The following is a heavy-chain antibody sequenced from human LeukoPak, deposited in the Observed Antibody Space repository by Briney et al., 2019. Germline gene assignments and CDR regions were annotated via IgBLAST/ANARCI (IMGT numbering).Heavy chain of an antibody. Sequence: GASVEVSCKASGYTFTSYYMHWVRQAPGQGLEWMGIINPSGGSTSYAQKFQGRVTMTRDTSTSTVYMELSSLRSEDTAVYYCARVPAPGKYSSSSRPDYWGQGTLVTVSS. D-gene: IGHD6-6*01. CDR1: GYTFTSYY. CDR3: ARVPAPGKYSSSSRPDY. CDR2: INPSGGST. J-gene: IGHJ4*02. V-gene: IGHV1-46*01.